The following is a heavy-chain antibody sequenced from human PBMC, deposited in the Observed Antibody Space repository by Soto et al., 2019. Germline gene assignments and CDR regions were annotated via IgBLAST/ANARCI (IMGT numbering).Heavy chain of an antibody. D-gene: IGHD2-21*02. CDR2: IKQDGSEK. CDR3: AIVGDGHYYSYDMDV. J-gene: IGHJ6*03. CDR1: GFTFSSYW. V-gene: IGHV3-7*01. Sequence: EVQLVESGGGLVQPGGSLRLSCAASGFTFSSYWMSWVRQAPGKGLEWVANIKQDGSEKYYVDSVKGRFTISRDNAKNSRYLQMNSLRGEDTAVYYCAIVGDGHYYSYDMDVWGKGTTVTVSS.